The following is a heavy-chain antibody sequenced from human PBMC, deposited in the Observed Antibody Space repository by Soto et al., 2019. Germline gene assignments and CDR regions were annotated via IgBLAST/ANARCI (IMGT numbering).Heavy chain of an antibody. J-gene: IGHJ4*02. Sequence: GGSLRLSCAASGFTFGSYGMHWVRQAPGKGLEWVAVISYDGSNKYYADSVKGRFTISRDNSKNTLYLQMNSLRAEDTAVYYCAKLIAVAGTIYWGQGTLVTVSS. CDR2: ISYDGSNK. D-gene: IGHD6-19*01. V-gene: IGHV3-30*18. CDR3: AKLIAVAGTIY. CDR1: GFTFGSYG.